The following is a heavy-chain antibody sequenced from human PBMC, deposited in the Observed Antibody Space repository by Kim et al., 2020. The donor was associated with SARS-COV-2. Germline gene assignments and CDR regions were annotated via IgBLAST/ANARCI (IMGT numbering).Heavy chain of an antibody. CDR3: ASTTYYYDSSGPNDAFDI. J-gene: IGHJ3*02. D-gene: IGHD3-22*01. V-gene: IGHV3-11*06. Sequence: KGRFTISRDNAKNSLYLQMNSRRAEDTAVYYCASTTYYYDSSGPNDAFDIWGQGTMVTVSS.